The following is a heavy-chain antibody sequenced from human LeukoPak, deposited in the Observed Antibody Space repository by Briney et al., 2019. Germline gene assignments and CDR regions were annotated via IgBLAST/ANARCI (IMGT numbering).Heavy chain of an antibody. CDR1: GFTFSSYG. Sequence: GGSLRLSCAASGFTFSSYGMHWVRQAPGKGLEWVAVISYDGSNKYYADSVKGRFTISRDNSKNTLYPQMNSLRAEDTAVYYCAMGLYDILTGYAPVVYGYWGQGTLVTVSS. D-gene: IGHD3-9*01. CDR3: AMGLYDILTGYAPVVYGY. CDR2: ISYDGSNK. V-gene: IGHV3-30*03. J-gene: IGHJ4*02.